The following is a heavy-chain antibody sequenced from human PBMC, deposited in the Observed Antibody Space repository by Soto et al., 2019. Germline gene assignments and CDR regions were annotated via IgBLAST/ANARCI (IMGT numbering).Heavy chain of an antibody. J-gene: IGHJ4*02. CDR1: GFTFSSYS. V-gene: IGHV3-21*01. D-gene: IGHD3-16*02. CDR3: ARGGRQTEIVKN. CDR2: ISSSSSYI. Sequence: GWSLRLSCAASGFTFSSYSMNWVRQAPGKGLEWVSSISSSSSYIYYADSVKGRFTISRDNAKNSLYLQMNSLRAEDTAVYYCARGGRQTEIVKNWGRGTLVPVSS.